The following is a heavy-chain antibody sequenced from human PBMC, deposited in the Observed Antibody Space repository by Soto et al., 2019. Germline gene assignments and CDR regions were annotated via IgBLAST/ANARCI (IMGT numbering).Heavy chain of an antibody. V-gene: IGHV3-66*01. J-gene: IGHJ5*02. Sequence: PGGSLRLSCAASGFTVGSNYMSWVRQAPGKGLEWVSVIYSGGSTYYADSVKGRFTISRDNSKNTLYLQMNSLRAEDTAVYYCARTPGHYYGSGSPRFDPWGQGTLVTVSS. CDR2: IYSGGST. D-gene: IGHD3-10*01. CDR3: ARTPGHYYGSGSPRFDP. CDR1: GFTVGSNY.